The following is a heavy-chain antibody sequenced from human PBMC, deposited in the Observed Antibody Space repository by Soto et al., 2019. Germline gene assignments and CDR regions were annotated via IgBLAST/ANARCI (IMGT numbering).Heavy chain of an antibody. D-gene: IGHD1-7*01. CDR3: AKYIAAGTGPTRGDY. J-gene: IGHJ4*02. CDR1: GFTFGDYY. Sequence: KTGGSLRLSCAASGFTFGDYYMSWVRQAPGKGLEWVSYINNGGETIYYADSVKGRFTMSRDNAKNSVYLQMNSLRAEDTAVYFCAKYIAAGTGPTRGDYWGQGTLVTASS. CDR2: INNGGETI. V-gene: IGHV3-11*01.